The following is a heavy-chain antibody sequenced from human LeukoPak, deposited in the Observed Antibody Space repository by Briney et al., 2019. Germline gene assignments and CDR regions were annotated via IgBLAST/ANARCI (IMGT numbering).Heavy chain of an antibody. D-gene: IGHD3-22*01. CDR3: ARHSGYHSTMYLDY. V-gene: IGHV1-69*13. Sequence: ASVKVSCKTSGGTFNSYAISWVRQAPGQGLEWMGGITAIFRTTNYPQKFQGRVTITADESMSTVYMELSSLRSEDTAVYYCARHSGYHSTMYLDYWGQGTLVTVSS. CDR2: ITAIFRTT. J-gene: IGHJ4*02. CDR1: GGTFNSYA.